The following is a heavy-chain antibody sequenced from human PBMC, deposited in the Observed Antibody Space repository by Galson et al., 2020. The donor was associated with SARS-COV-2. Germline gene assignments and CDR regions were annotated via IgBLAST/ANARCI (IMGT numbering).Heavy chain of an antibody. CDR2: IYPGYSDT. V-gene: IGHV5-51*01. CDR3: ARHSKSSEEYDSLYI. Sequence: KVSCKGSGYNFNSYWLAWLRQMPGKGLEWMGLIYPGYSDTTYSPSFQGQVTISADKSISAAYLQWSSLKASDTAIYYCARHSKSSEEYDSLYIWGQGTMVTVSS. CDR1: GYNFNSYW. J-gene: IGHJ3*02. D-gene: IGHD3-3*02.